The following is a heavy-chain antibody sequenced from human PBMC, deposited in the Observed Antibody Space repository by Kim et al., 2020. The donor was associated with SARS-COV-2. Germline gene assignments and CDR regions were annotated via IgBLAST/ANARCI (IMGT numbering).Heavy chain of an antibody. J-gene: IGHJ6*02. CDR3: ARMGIQLWSTQLYYYGMDV. CDR1: GGSFSGYY. Sequence: SETLSLTCAVYGGSFSGYYWSWIRQPPGKGLEWIGELNHSGSTNYNPSLKSRVTISVDTSKNQFSLKLSSVTAADTAVYYCARMGIQLWSTQLYYYGMDVWGQGTTVTVSS. D-gene: IGHD5-18*01. CDR2: LNHSGST. V-gene: IGHV4-34*01.